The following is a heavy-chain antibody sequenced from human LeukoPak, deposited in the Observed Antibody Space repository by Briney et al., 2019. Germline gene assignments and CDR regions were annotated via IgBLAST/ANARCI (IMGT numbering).Heavy chain of an antibody. Sequence: ASVKVSCKASGYTFTSYGISWVRQAPGQGLEWMGWISAYNGNTNYAQKLQGRVTMTTDTSTSTACMELRSLRSDDTAVYYCACDTGWFDPWGQGTLVTVSS. CDR3: ACDTGWFDP. CDR2: ISAYNGNT. CDR1: GYTFTSYG. V-gene: IGHV1-18*01. J-gene: IGHJ5*02.